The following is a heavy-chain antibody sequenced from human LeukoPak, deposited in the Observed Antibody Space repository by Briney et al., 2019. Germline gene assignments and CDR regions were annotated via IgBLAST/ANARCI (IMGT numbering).Heavy chain of an antibody. D-gene: IGHD4-23*01. Sequence: ASVKVSCKASGYTFTTYGISWVRRAPGQGLEWMGWISGYNGNTKYAQNLQGRVTMTTDTSTTTAYMELRSLRSDDTAVYYCARQHYGGNSVPWDYWGQGTLVTVSS. CDR3: ARQHYGGNSVPWDY. CDR1: GYTFTTYG. CDR2: ISGYNGNT. J-gene: IGHJ4*02. V-gene: IGHV1-18*01.